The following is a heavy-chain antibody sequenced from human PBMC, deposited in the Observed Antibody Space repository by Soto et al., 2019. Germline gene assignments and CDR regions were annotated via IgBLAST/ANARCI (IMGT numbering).Heavy chain of an antibody. CDR2: IYYSGST. V-gene: IGHV4-59*01. CDR3: AREGLTATIGLYYYYGMDV. Sequence: QVQLQESGPGLVKPSETLSLTCTVSGGSISSYYWSWIRQPPGKGLEWIGYIYYSGSTNYNPSLKSRVTISVDTSKNQFSLKLSSVTAADTAVYYCAREGLTATIGLYYYYGMDVWGQGTMVTVSS. D-gene: IGHD1-7*01. J-gene: IGHJ6*02. CDR1: GGSISSYY.